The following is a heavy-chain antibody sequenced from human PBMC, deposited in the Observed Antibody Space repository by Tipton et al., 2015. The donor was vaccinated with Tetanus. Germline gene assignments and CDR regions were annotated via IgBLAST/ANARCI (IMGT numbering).Heavy chain of an antibody. CDR2: IYPGDSDL. Sequence: QSGPEVKKPGESLKISCKGSGYNFNNKWIGWGRQMPGKGPEWMGIIYPGDSDLRYSPSLQGQVTIPADKSISTAYLQWSSLKASDTAMYYCARHNGYNAVDFWGQGTLVTVSS. CDR1: GYNFNNKW. CDR3: ARHNGYNAVDF. V-gene: IGHV5-51*01. D-gene: IGHD5-24*01. J-gene: IGHJ4*02.